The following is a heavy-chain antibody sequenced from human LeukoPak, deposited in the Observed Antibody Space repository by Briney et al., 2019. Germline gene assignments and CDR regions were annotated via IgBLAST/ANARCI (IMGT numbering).Heavy chain of an antibody. J-gene: IGHJ4*02. CDR2: IIPILGIA. CDR1: GGTFSSYA. D-gene: IGHD4-17*01. CDR3: ARALDYGDYANTFDY. V-gene: IGHV1-69*04. Sequence: SVKVSCKASGGTFSSYAISWVRQAPGQGLEWMGRIIPILGIANYAQKFQGRVTITADKSTSTAYMELSSLRSEDTAVYYCARALDYGDYANTFDYWGQGTLVTVSS.